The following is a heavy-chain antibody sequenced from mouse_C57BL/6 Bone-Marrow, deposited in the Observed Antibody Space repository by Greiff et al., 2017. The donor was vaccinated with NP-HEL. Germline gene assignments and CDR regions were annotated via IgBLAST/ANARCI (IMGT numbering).Heavy chain of an antibody. D-gene: IGHD1-1*01. CDR1: GYTFTSYG. CDR2: IYPRSGNT. V-gene: IGHV1-81*01. CDR3: ARGRFYYYGSSLFDY. J-gene: IGHJ2*01. Sequence: QVHVKQSGAELARPGASVKLSCKASGYTFTSYGISWVKQRTGQGLEWIGEIYPRSGNTYYNEKFKGKATLTADKSSSTAYMELRSLTSEDSAVYFCARGRFYYYGSSLFDYWGQGTTLTVSS.